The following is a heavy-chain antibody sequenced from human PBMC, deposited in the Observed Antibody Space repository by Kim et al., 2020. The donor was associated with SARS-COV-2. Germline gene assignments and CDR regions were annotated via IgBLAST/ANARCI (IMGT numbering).Heavy chain of an antibody. D-gene: IGHD5-12*01. Sequence: GSTYSNPSLKNRVTIAGDTSKNQCSLSMTSGTAADTAVYYCARLYSARPDYWGQGTLVTVSS. CDR2: GST. CDR3: ARLYSARPDY. V-gene: IGHV4-39*01. J-gene: IGHJ4*02.